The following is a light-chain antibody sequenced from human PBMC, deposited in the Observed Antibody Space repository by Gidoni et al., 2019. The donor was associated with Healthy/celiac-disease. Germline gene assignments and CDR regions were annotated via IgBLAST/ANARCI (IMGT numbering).Light chain of an antibody. CDR1: QDISNY. V-gene: IGKV1-33*01. Sequence: DIQMTQSPSSLSASVGDRVTITCQASQDISNYLHWYQQKPGKAPKLLIYDASNLETGVPSRFSGSGSGTDFTFTISSLQPEDIATYYCQQYDNLPPGVTFGPGTKVDIQ. CDR3: QQYDNLPPGVT. J-gene: IGKJ3*01. CDR2: DAS.